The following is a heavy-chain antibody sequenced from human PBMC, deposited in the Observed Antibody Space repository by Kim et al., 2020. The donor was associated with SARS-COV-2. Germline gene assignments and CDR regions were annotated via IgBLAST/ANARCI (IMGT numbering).Heavy chain of an antibody. J-gene: IGHJ6*02. Sequence: GSAQKFQGRVTVTRNPSISTDYMELSSLSSEDTAVYYCARPAPEDGGGMDVWGQGTTVTVSS. V-gene: IGHV1-8*01. CDR3: ARPAPEDGGGMDV. D-gene: IGHD3-10*01.